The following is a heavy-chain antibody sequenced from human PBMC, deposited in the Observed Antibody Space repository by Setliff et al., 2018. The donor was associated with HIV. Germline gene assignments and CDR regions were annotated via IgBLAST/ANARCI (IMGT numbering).Heavy chain of an antibody. CDR3: VKDSEGGYTYGAYDY. D-gene: IGHD5-18*01. CDR2: ISASGGST. CDR1: GFTFSNYA. Sequence: LRLSCAASGFTFSNYAMSWVRQAPGKGLEWVSIISASGGSTYYADSVKGRFTISRDKSKNTLYLQMNSLRAEDTAVYYCVKDSEGGYTYGAYDYWGQGTLVTVSS. J-gene: IGHJ4*02. V-gene: IGHV3-23*01.